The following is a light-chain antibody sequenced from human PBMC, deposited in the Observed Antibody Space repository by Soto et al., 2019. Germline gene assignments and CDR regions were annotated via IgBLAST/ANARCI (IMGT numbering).Light chain of an antibody. CDR1: QSVRSS. CDR3: QLRSDWPPELT. CDR2: DAS. V-gene: IGKV3-11*01. Sequence: VLTQSPATLPLNPGDSATLSCRAIQSVRSSLAWYQQKPGQAPRLLIYDASKRATGIPARFTGSASGTVFTLTISSLEPGDFAVYYCQLRSDWPPELTFGGGTKV. J-gene: IGKJ4*01.